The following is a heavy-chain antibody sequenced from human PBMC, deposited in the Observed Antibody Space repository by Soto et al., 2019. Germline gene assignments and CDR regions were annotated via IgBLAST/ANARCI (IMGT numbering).Heavy chain of an antibody. Sequence: ASVKVSCKASGYTFTGYYLHWLRQAPGQGLEWMGWINPNSGGTNYAQKFQGRVTMTRDTSISTAYMDLSSLRYDDTAVYYCAGGGNIGLSDFDSWGQGTLVTFSS. V-gene: IGHV1-2*02. CDR2: INPNSGGT. CDR1: GYTFTGYY. J-gene: IGHJ4*02. D-gene: IGHD3-16*01. CDR3: AGGGNIGLSDFDS.